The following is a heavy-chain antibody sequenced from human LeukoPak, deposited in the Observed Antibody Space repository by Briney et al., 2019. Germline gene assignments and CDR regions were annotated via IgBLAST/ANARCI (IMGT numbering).Heavy chain of an antibody. CDR1: GFTYSTYA. V-gene: IGHV3-23*01. J-gene: IGHJ4*02. D-gene: IGHD5-18*01. CDR3: AKDRRVNTAMGDFDY. CDR2: ISGNGIYT. Sequence: HPGGSLRLSCAASGFTYSTYAMTWVRLAPGQGLEWVSTISGNGIYTYYADFVKGRFTISRDNSENTVYLQMNSLRADDTAVYYCAKDRRVNTAMGDFDYWGQGTLVTVSS.